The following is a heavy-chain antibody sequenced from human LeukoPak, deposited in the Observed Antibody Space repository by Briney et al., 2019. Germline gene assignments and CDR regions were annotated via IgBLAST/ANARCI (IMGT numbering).Heavy chain of an antibody. J-gene: IGHJ1*01. V-gene: IGHV3-74*01. D-gene: IGHD3-22*01. CDR1: GFTFSSYW. CDR2: INSNGNST. CDR3: ATDQDHGYFRQ. Sequence: GGSLRLSCAASGFTFSSYWMHWVRQAPGKGLVWVSLINSNGNSTSYANSVKGRFTISRDNAKNTLYLDMNSLRAEDTAVFYCATDQDHGYFRQWGQGSLVIVSS.